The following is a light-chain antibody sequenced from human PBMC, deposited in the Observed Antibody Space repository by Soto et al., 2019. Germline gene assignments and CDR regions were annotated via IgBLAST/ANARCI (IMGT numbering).Light chain of an antibody. CDR2: KAS. Sequence: DIQMTQSPSTLSASVGDRVTITCRASQSISSWLAWYQQKPGKAPKLLIYKASNLESGVPSRFSGSGSGTEFTLTIISLQPDDFATYYCQKYNSYSRTFGQGTKVEIK. CDR3: QKYNSYSRT. V-gene: IGKV1-5*03. J-gene: IGKJ1*01. CDR1: QSISSW.